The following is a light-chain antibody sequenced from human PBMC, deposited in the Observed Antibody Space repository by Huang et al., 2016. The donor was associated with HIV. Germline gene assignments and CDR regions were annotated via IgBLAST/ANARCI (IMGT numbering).Light chain of an antibody. V-gene: IGKV1-39*01. J-gene: IGKJ3*01. Sequence: DIQMTQSPSSLSASVGDRVTITCRASQTITSFLNWYQQKPGKAPKLLIYAASSLQSGVPSRVSGSGSGTSFTLTINTLQPEDFATYYCQQSSSTPFTFGPGTRVDIK. CDR2: AAS. CDR1: QTITSF. CDR3: QQSSSTPFT.